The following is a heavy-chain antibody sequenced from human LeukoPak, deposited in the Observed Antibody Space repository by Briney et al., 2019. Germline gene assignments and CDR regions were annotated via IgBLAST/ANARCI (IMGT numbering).Heavy chain of an antibody. Sequence: GGSLRLSCAASGFAFSSYAMSWVRQAPGKGLEWVSAISGSGGSTYYADSVKGRFTISRDNSKNTLYLQMNSLRAEDTAVYYCAKERENYDILTGYLDWGQGTLVTVSS. J-gene: IGHJ4*02. V-gene: IGHV3-23*01. CDR3: AKERENYDILTGYLD. D-gene: IGHD3-9*01. CDR1: GFAFSSYA. CDR2: ISGSGGST.